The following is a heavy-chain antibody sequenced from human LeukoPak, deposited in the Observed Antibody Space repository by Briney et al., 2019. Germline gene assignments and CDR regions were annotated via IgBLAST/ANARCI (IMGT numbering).Heavy chain of an antibody. V-gene: IGHV1-2*02. J-gene: IGHJ5*02. CDR2: INLNSGGT. D-gene: IGHD3-22*01. CDR1: GYTFTGYY. Sequence: AASVKLSCKASGYTFTGYYMHWGRQAPAPGLELMGLINLNSGGTNYAQKFQGRCTMTRATSISTAYMELRRLRSDDTAVYYCARGSMIVVARNWFDPWGQGTLVTVSS. CDR3: ARGSMIVVARNWFDP.